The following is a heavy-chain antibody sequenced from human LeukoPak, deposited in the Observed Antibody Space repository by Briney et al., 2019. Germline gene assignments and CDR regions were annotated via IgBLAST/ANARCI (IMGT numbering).Heavy chain of an antibody. CDR3: ARAGYSGYDGGQDY. CDR2: IYTSGST. V-gene: IGHV4-61*02. J-gene: IGHJ4*02. Sequence: SSETLSLTCTVSGDSMSSSHYCWGWIRQPAGKGLEWIGRIYTSGSTNYNPPLKSRVTISVDTSKNQFSLKLSSVTAADTAVYYCARAGYSGYDGGQDYWGQGTLVTVSS. D-gene: IGHD5-12*01. CDR1: GDSMSSSHYC.